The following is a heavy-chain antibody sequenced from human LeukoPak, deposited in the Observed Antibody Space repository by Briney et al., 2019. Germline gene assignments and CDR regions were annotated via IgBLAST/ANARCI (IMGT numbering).Heavy chain of an antibody. CDR1: GFTFSSYW. V-gene: IGHV3-7*03. J-gene: IGHJ6*03. Sequence: PGGSLRLSCAASGFTFSSYWMSWVRQAPGKGLEWVANMKYDGSEKYYVDSVKGRFTISRDNAKNTLYLQMNSLRAEDTAVYYCAKDRTASYYYYYMDVWGKGTTVTVSS. D-gene: IGHD6-25*01. CDR2: MKYDGSEK. CDR3: AKDRTASYYYYYMDV.